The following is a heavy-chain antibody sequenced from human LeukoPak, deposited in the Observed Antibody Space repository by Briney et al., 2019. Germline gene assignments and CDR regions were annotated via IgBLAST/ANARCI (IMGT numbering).Heavy chain of an antibody. J-gene: IGHJ4*02. CDR1: GFTFSSYE. CDR3: AKGRSRDYSSGWYFDS. V-gene: IGHV3-48*03. D-gene: IGHD6-19*01. Sequence: GGSLRLSCAASGFTFSSYEMNWVRQAPGKGLGWVSFISSSGNTIYYADSLKGRFTISRDNSKNTLYLQMNSLRAEDTAVYYCAKGRSRDYSSGWYFDSWGQGTLVTVSS. CDR2: ISSSGNTI.